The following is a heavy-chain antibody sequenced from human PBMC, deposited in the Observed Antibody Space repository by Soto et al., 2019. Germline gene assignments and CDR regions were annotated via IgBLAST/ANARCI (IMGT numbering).Heavy chain of an antibody. CDR3: ARDGTLYDSSAYYYLY. CDR1: GGTFSRYT. D-gene: IGHD3-22*01. V-gene: IGHV1-69*13. Sequence: SVKVSCKASGGTFSRYTITWVRQAPGQGLEWMGGITPMFGTPNYAQEFQGRVTITADESTSTAYMELSSLRSEDTAMYYCARDGTLYDSSAYYYLYWGQGTLVTVSS. J-gene: IGHJ4*02. CDR2: ITPMFGTP.